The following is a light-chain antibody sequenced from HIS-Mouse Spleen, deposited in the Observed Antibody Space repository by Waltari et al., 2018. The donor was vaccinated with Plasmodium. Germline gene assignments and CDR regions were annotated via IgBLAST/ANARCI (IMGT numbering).Light chain of an antibody. Sequence: SYELTQPPSVSVSPGQTARITCSGDALPKKYAYWYQQKSGQAPVLVIYEDSKRPSGFPGRFSGSSSGTMATVTISGAQVEDEADYYCYSTDSSGNHRVFGGGTKLTVL. V-gene: IGLV3-10*01. J-gene: IGLJ3*02. CDR1: ALPKKY. CDR2: EDS. CDR3: YSTDSSGNHRV.